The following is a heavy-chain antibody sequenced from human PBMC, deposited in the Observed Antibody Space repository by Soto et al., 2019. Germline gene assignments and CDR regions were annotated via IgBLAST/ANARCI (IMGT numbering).Heavy chain of an antibody. CDR2: IKQDGSEK. J-gene: IGHJ4*02. Sequence: EVQLVESGGGLVQPGGSLRLSCAASGFTFSSYWMSWVRQAPGKGLEWVANIKQDGSEKYYVDSVKGRFTISRDNAKNSLDLQMNSLRAEDTGVYYCARDLGPHPFDYWGQGTLVTVSS. V-gene: IGHV3-7*01. CDR3: ARDLGPHPFDY. CDR1: GFTFSSYW.